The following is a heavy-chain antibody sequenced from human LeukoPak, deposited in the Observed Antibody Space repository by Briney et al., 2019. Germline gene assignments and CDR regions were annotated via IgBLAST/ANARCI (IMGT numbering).Heavy chain of an antibody. CDR3: ARLPIAYDSSGFYYVNWYFDL. V-gene: IGHV4-59*01. J-gene: IGHJ2*01. Sequence: SETLSLTCTVSGGSISSYYWSWIRQPPGKGLEWIGYISYSGTTNYNPSLKSRVTISVDTSKKQFSLKMSSVTAADTAVYYCARLPIAYDSSGFYYVNWYFDLWGRGTLVTVSS. CDR1: GGSISSYY. CDR2: ISYSGTT. D-gene: IGHD3-22*01.